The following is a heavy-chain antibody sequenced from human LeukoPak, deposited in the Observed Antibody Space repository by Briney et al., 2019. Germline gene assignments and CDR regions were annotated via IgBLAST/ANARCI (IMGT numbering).Heavy chain of an antibody. Sequence: PGGSLRLSCSASGFTFSSYAMHWVRQAPGKGLEYVSAIGSNGGSTYYADSVKGRFTISRDNSKNTLYLQMSSLRAEDTAVYYCVKDETYYGSGSYYNGFDYWGQGTLVTVSS. CDR1: GFTFSSYA. J-gene: IGHJ4*02. CDR3: VKDETYYGSGSYYNGFDY. D-gene: IGHD3-10*01. CDR2: IGSNGGST. V-gene: IGHV3-64D*06.